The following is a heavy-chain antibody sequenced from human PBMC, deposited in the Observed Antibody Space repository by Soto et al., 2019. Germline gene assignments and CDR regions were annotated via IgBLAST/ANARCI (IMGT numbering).Heavy chain of an antibody. CDR3: ARQFDSSGWYYYYYGMDV. J-gene: IGHJ6*02. CDR1: GFTFSSFG. Sequence: QVQLVESGGGVVQPGRSLRLSCAASGFTFSSFGMHWVRQAPGKGLEWVAIISYDGNNKYYADSVQGRFTISRDNSKNTLYLQMNSLRAEDTAVYYCARQFDSSGWYYYYYGMDVLGQGTTVTVSS. D-gene: IGHD6-19*01. V-gene: IGHV3-30*03. CDR2: ISYDGNNK.